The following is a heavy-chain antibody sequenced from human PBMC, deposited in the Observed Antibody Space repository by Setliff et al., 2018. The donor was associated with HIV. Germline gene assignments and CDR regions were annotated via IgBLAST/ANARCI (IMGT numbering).Heavy chain of an antibody. CDR1: SGSISSYY. CDR3: AREIYGGNSRPFDY. CDR2: IYYNGNT. V-gene: IGHV4-59*01. D-gene: IGHD4-17*01. J-gene: IGHJ4*02. Sequence: SETLSLTCTVSSGSISSYYWSWIRQPPGKGLEWIGYIYYNGNTNYNPSLKSRGTISVDTSKNQFSLKLTSVTAADTAVYYCAREIYGGNSRPFDYWGQGTLVTVSS.